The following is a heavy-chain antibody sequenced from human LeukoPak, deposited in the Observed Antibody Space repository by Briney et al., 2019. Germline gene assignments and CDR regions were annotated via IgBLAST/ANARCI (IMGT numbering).Heavy chain of an antibody. V-gene: IGHV5-10-1*01. CDR3: ARHTGARYSSGWAPFDY. Sequence: GDSLKISCKGSGYSFTSYWISWVRQMPGKGLEWMGRINPSDSYTNYSPSFQGHVTISADKSISTAYLQWSSLKASDTAMYYCARHTGARYSSGWAPFDYWGQGTLVTVSS. J-gene: IGHJ4*02. CDR1: GYSFTSYW. CDR2: INPSDSYT. D-gene: IGHD6-19*01.